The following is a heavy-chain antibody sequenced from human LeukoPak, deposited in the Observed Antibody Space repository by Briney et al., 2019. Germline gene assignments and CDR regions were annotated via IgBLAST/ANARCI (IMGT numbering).Heavy chain of an antibody. CDR2: IYTSGST. CDR1: GGSITGFY. J-gene: IGHJ4*02. V-gene: IGHV4-4*07. Sequence: SETLSLTCAVSGGSITGFYWSWIRQPAGKGLEWIGRIYTSGSTNSSPSLKSRVTMSVDTSKNQFSLKLSSVTAADTAVYYCAGHYYYDTTGSDDWGQGTLVTVSS. D-gene: IGHD3-22*01. CDR3: AGHYYYDTTGSDD.